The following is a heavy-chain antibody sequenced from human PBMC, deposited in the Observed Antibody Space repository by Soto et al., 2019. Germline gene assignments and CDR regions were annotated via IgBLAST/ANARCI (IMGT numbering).Heavy chain of an antibody. CDR2: ISSSSSTI. D-gene: IGHD3-3*01. Sequence: EVQLVESGGGLVQPGGSLRLSCAASGFTFSSYSMNWVRQAPGKGLEWVSYISSSSSTIYYADSVKGRFTISRDNAKNSLYLQMTSLRDEETAVYYCARESAHFDYWGQGTLVTVSA. CDR3: ARESAHFDY. CDR1: GFTFSSYS. V-gene: IGHV3-48*02. J-gene: IGHJ4*02.